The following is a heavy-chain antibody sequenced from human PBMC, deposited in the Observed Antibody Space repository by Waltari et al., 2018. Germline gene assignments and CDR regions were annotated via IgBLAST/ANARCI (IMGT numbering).Heavy chain of an antibody. CDR1: GGPTSGFY. Sequence: QVQLQESGPSLLKPSETLSPICTVSGGPTSGFYWSWVRQPPGKGLDWIGYIYYTGSTNFNPSLKSRVTMSVDTSKNQFSLKLSSVTAADTAFYYCARGGGGDWEWFDPWGQGTLVTVSS. D-gene: IGHD2-21*02. CDR3: ARGGGGDWEWFDP. J-gene: IGHJ5*02. CDR2: IYYTGST. V-gene: IGHV4-59*01.